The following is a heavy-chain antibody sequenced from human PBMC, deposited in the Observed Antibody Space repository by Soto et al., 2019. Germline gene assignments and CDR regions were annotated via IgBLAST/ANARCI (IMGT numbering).Heavy chain of an antibody. D-gene: IGHD3-9*01. CDR3: AKAEPLRYFDWLLEGWFDP. J-gene: IGHJ5*02. CDR2: ISGSGGST. Sequence: GGSLRLSCAASGFTFSSYAMSWVRQAPGKGLEWVSAISGSGGSTYYADSVKGRFTISRDNSKNTLYLQMNSLRAEDTAVYYCAKAEPLRYFDWLLEGWFDPWGQGTLVTVSS. V-gene: IGHV3-23*01. CDR1: GFTFSSYA.